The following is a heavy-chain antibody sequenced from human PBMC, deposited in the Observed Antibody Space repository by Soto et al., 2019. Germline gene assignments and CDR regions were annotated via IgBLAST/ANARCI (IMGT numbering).Heavy chain of an antibody. D-gene: IGHD3-3*01. CDR2: IYSSGST. J-gene: IGHJ5*02. CDR1: GGAISTYY. V-gene: IGHV4-4*07. Sequence: WETLSLTCTVSGGAISTYYWTWIRQPAGKGLEWIGRIYSSGSTKYNPSLQSRVTMSLDTSNNQFSLRLTSVTAADTAVYYCARGQRFSDWFDPWGQGTLVTVSS. CDR3: ARGQRFSDWFDP.